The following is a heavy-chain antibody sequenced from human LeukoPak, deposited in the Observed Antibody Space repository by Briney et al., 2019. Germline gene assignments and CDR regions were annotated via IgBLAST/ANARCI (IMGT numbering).Heavy chain of an antibody. CDR2: INHSGST. D-gene: IGHD5-18*01. Sequence: SETLSLTCAVYGGSFSGYYWSWIRQPPGKGLEWIGEINHSGSTNYNPSLKSRVTMSVDTSKNQFSLKLSSVTAADTAVYYCARGLLRSGYSYGYRKNYFDYWGQGTLVTVSS. CDR1: GGSFSGYY. J-gene: IGHJ4*02. V-gene: IGHV4-34*01. CDR3: ARGLLRSGYSYGYRKNYFDY.